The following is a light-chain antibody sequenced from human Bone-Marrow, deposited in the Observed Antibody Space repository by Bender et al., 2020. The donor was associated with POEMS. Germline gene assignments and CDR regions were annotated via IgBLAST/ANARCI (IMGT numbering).Light chain of an antibody. CDR3: QSYESSLRGPV. Sequence: QSALTQPASVSGSPGQSITISCTGTSSDVGSYNLVSWYQQLPGKAPKLMIYEVTKRPSGLSNRFSGSKSGNTASLTISGLQAEDEADYYCQSYESSLRGPVFGGGTRLTVL. J-gene: IGLJ2*01. CDR1: SSDVGSYNL. V-gene: IGLV2-23*02. CDR2: EVT.